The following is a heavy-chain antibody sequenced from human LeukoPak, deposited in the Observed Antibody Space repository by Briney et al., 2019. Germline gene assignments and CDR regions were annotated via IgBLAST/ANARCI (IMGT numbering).Heavy chain of an antibody. D-gene: IGHD4-23*01. CDR1: GYTFTSYY. J-gene: IGHJ1*01. Sequence: ASVKVSCKASGYTFTSYYMHWVRQAPGQGLEWMGLINPSGGSTSYGQRSQGRVSMTRDTSTSTVYMELSSLRSEDTAVYYCAWNYGGKRYFQHWGQGTLVTVSS. CDR2: INPSGGST. CDR3: AWNYGGKRYFQH. V-gene: IGHV1-46*01.